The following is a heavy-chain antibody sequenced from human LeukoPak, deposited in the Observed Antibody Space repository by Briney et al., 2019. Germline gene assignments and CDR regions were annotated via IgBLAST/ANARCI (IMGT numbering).Heavy chain of an antibody. CDR1: GFTFSSYS. CDR3: ARDPGSIVVVPAAIRFDY. V-gene: IGHV3-21*01. J-gene: IGHJ4*02. CDR2: ISSSSSYI. D-gene: IGHD2-2*01. Sequence: GGSLRLSCAASGFTFSSYSMNWVRQAPGKGLEWVSSISSSSSYIYYADSVKGRFTISRDNAKNSLYLQMNSLRAEDTAVYYCARDPGSIVVVPAAIRFDYSGQGTLVTVSS.